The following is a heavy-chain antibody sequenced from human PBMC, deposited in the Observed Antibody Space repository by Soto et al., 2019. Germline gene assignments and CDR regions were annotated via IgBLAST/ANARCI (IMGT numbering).Heavy chain of an antibody. CDR3: AKDGGSRDY. V-gene: IGHV3-23*01. CDR1: GFTFTTYA. Sequence: EVLLLESGGTLVQPGGSLRLSCAASGFTFTTYAMNWVRQAPGKGLEWVSAISGSGRSTYYADSVKGRFTISRGNSKNTLNLQMNSLRVEDTAVYYCAKDGGSRDYWGQGTLVTVSS. J-gene: IGHJ4*02. CDR2: ISGSGRST.